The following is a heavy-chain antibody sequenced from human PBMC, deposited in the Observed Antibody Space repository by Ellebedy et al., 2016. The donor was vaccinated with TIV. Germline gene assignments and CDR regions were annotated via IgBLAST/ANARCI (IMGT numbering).Heavy chain of an antibody. CDR1: GYSISSDYY. J-gene: IGHJ4*02. CDR3: AKISPYQLLDY. CDR2: MSVRYGNT. Sequence: LRLSXAVSGYSISSDYYWGWIRQPPGKGLEWVASMSVRYGNTYYSSSLKSRVTVSVDRSKNNLSLKVNSVTAADTAVYYCAKISPYQLLDYWGQGTLVTVSS. D-gene: IGHD2-2*01. V-gene: IGHV4-38-2*01.